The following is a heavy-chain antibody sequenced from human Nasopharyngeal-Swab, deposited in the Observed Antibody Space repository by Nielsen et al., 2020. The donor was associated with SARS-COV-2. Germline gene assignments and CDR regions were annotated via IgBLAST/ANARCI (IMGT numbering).Heavy chain of an antibody. CDR1: GFAFSSYA. V-gene: IGHV3-23*01. Sequence: GGSLRLSCAASGFAFSSYAMSWVRQTPGKGLEWVSSLSGSSGKTYYADYVKGRFTISRDTSKNTLYLQMNSLRADDTAVYYCAKDGGGWYTSGWYYFDYWGQGTLVTVSS. CDR2: LSGSSGKT. CDR3: AKDGGGWYTSGWYYFDY. J-gene: IGHJ4*02. D-gene: IGHD6-19*01.